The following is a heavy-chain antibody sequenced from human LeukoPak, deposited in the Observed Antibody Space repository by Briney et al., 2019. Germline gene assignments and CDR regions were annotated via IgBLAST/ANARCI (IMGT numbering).Heavy chain of an antibody. CDR3: ARDDRPSGGPLLGYMDV. V-gene: IGHV3-33*01. Sequence: GGSLRLSCAASGFTFSSYGMHWVRQAPGKGLEWVAVIWYDGSNKYYADSVKGRFTITRDNSKNTLYLQMNSLRAEDTAVYYCARDDRPSGGPLLGYMDVWGKGTTVTVSS. D-gene: IGHD7-27*01. CDR1: GFTFSSYG. J-gene: IGHJ6*03. CDR2: IWYDGSNK.